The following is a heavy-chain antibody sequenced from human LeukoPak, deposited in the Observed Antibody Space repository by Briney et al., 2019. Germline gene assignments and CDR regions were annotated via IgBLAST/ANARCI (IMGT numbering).Heavy chain of an antibody. V-gene: IGHV1-69*05. J-gene: IGHJ6*03. CDR1: GGTFSSYA. CDR2: IIPIFGTA. Sequence: SVKVSCQASGGTFSSYAISWLRQAPGQGLEWMGGIIPIFGTANYAHKFQGRVTTTTDESTSTAYMELSSLRSEGTAVYYCARSFSPYSGSYYYYYYYMDVWGKGTTVTVSS. D-gene: IGHD1-26*01. CDR3: ARSFSPYSGSYYYYYYYMDV.